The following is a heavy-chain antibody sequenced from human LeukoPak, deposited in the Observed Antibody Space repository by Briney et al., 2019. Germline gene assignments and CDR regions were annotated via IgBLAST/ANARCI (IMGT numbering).Heavy chain of an antibody. J-gene: IGHJ4*02. CDR3: AKDRSRYCSSTSCSYFDY. V-gene: IGHV3-30*02. Sequence: PGGSLRLSCAASGFTFSSYGMHWVRQAPGKGLEWVAFIRYDGSNKYYADSVKGRFTISRDNSKNTLYLQMNSLRAEDTAVYYCAKDRSRYCSSTSCSYFDYWGQGTLVTVSS. D-gene: IGHD2-2*01. CDR2: IRYDGSNK. CDR1: GFTFSSYG.